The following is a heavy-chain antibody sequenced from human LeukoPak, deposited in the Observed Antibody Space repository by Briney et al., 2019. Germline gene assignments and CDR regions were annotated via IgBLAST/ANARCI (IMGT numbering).Heavy chain of an antibody. CDR2: IYRGGGT. Sequence: GGSLRLSCAASGFTVSTNYMSWVRQAPGKGLEWVSVIYRGGGTYYADSVKDRFTISRDNSKNTLYLQMNSLRADDTAVYYCARDIRGYDILTGYYGGYYYYGMDVWGQGTTVTVSS. CDR1: GFTVSTNY. J-gene: IGHJ6*02. CDR3: ARDIRGYDILTGYYGGYYYYGMDV. V-gene: IGHV3-66*01. D-gene: IGHD3-9*01.